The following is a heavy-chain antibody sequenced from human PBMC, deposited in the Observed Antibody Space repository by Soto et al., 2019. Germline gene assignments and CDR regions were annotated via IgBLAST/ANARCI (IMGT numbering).Heavy chain of an antibody. J-gene: IGHJ4*02. CDR3: ARDPAGGSGHYYLFDY. D-gene: IGHD3-22*01. Sequence: PGGSLRLSCAASGFTFRSYAMHWVRQAPGKGLDWVAVISYDGSNKYYADSVKGRFTVSRDNCKNTLSLQMNSLRGEDTAVYYCARDPAGGSGHYYLFDYWGQGTLVTVSS. CDR2: ISYDGSNK. CDR1: GFTFRSYA. V-gene: IGHV3-30-3*01.